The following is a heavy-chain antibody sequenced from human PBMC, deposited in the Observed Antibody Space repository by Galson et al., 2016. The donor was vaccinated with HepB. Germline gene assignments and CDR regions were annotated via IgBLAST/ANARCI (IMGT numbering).Heavy chain of an antibody. V-gene: IGHV3-23*01. CDR1: GFTFSSYG. CDR3: AKDLDIVVVPSAIDY. CDR2: ISGSGDRR. Sequence: SLRLPCAASGFTFSSYGMHWVRQAPGKGLEWVSVISGSGDRRYYADSVKGRFIISRDNSKNTVYLQMNSLRVEDTAVYYCAKDLDIVVVPSAIDYWGQGSLVTVSS. D-gene: IGHD2-2*01. J-gene: IGHJ4*02.